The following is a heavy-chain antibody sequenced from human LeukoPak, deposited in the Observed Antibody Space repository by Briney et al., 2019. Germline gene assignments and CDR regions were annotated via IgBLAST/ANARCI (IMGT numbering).Heavy chain of an antibody. Sequence: KPSETLSLTCAVYGVSFSGYYWSWIRQPPGKGLEWIGEINHSGSTNYNPSLKSRVTISVDTSKNQFSLKLSSVTAADTAVYYCARSPRYDFWSGPRGSWFDPWGQGTLVTVSS. CDR1: GVSFSGYY. CDR2: INHSGST. CDR3: ARSPRYDFWSGPRGSWFDP. D-gene: IGHD3-3*01. V-gene: IGHV4-34*01. J-gene: IGHJ5*02.